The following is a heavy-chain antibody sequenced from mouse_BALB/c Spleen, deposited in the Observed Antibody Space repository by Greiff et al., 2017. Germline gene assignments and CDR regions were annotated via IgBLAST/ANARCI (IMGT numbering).Heavy chain of an antibody. D-gene: IGHD2-4*01. CDR1: GFTFSSFG. V-gene: IGHV5-17*02. CDR3: ARSGYDYGYAMDY. Sequence: EVQLQESGGGLVQPGGSRKLSCAASGFTFSSFGMHWVRQAPEKGLEWVAYISSGSSTIYYADTVKGRFTISRDNPKNTLFLQMTSLRSEDTAMYYCARSGYDYGYAMDYWGQGTSVTVSS. CDR2: ISSGSSTI. J-gene: IGHJ4*01.